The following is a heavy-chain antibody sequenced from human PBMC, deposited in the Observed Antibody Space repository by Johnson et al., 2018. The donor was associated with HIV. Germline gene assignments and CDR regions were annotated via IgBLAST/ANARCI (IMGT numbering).Heavy chain of an antibody. J-gene: IGHJ3*02. D-gene: IGHD3-10*01. V-gene: IGHV3-NL1*01. Sequence: QVQLVESGGGVVRPGGSLRLSCAASGFTFSSYAMHWVRQAPAQGLAWVSVIYSGGSTYYADSVKGRFTISRDNSKNTLYLQMNSLRAEDTAVYYCAREYDAFDIWGQGTMVTVSS. CDR1: GFTFSSYA. CDR3: AREYDAFDI. CDR2: IYSGGST.